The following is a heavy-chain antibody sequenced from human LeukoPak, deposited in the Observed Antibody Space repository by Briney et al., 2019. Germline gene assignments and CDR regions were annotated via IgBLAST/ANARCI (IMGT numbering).Heavy chain of an antibody. D-gene: IGHD6-13*01. Sequence: SETLSLTCTVSGGSISSYYWSWIRQPPGKGLEWIGYIYHSGSTYYNPSLKSRVTISVDRSKNQFSLKLSSVTAADTAVYYCARGAAAGPGDAFDIWGQGTMVTVSS. CDR2: IYHSGST. V-gene: IGHV4-59*12. J-gene: IGHJ3*02. CDR1: GGSISSYY. CDR3: ARGAAAGPGDAFDI.